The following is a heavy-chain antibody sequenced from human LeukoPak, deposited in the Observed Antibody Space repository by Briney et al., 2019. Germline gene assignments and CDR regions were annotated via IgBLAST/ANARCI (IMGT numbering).Heavy chain of an antibody. CDR3: ARAIEGWFDP. Sequence: SVKVSCKASGGTFSSFAISWVRQAPGQGLEWMGRIIPIFGIANYAQKFQGRVTITADKSTSTAYMELSSLRSEDTAVYYCARAIEGWFDPWGQGTLVTVSS. J-gene: IGHJ5*02. D-gene: IGHD2/OR15-2a*01. CDR1: GGTFSSFA. CDR2: IIPIFGIA. V-gene: IGHV1-69*04.